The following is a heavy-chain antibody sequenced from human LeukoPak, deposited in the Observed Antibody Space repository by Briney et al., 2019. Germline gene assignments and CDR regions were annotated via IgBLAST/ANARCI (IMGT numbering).Heavy chain of an antibody. Sequence: GGSLRLSCAASAFTFSSYWMSWVRQAPGKGLEWVANIKQDGSEKYYVDSVKGRFTISRDNAKNSLYLQMNSLRAEDTAVYDCGREPLGGSYIPSFDYWGQGTLVTVSS. J-gene: IGHJ4*02. V-gene: IGHV3-7*01. CDR1: AFTFSSYW. D-gene: IGHD1-26*01. CDR2: IKQDGSEK. CDR3: GREPLGGSYIPSFDY.